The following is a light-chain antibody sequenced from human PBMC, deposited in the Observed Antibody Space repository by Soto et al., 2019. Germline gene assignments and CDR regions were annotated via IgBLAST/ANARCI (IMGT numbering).Light chain of an antibody. CDR3: QQYKNWPYT. Sequence: EIVLTHSPGTLSVSPGERATLSCRPSQSVGSNLAWYQQRPGQPPRLLIDDASTRATDIPARFSGGGSGTEFTLTISSLQSEDFAVYYCQQYKNWPYTFGQGTKLQIK. CDR2: DAS. V-gene: IGKV3-15*01. CDR1: QSVGSN. J-gene: IGKJ2*01.